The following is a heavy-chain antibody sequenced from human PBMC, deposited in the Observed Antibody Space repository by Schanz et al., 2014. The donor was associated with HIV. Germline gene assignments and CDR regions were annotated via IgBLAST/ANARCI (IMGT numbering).Heavy chain of an antibody. CDR2: ISYDGSNK. CDR1: GFTFSSYA. V-gene: IGHV3-30-3*01. CDR3: AKVSDNYGSGLDY. D-gene: IGHD3-10*01. Sequence: QVQLVESGGGVVQPGRSLRLSCAASGFTFSSYAMHWVRQAPGKGLEWAAVISYDGSNKNYADSVKGRFTISRDNSKNTLYLQMNSLRAEDTAVYYCAKVSDNYGSGLDYWGQGTLVTVSS. J-gene: IGHJ4*02.